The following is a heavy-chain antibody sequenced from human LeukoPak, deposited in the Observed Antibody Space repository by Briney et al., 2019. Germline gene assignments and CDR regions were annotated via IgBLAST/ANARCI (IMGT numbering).Heavy chain of an antibody. CDR1: GFTFSSYA. CDR3: AKDLGYRSSTSCYPPDY. D-gene: IGHD2-2*01. J-gene: IGHJ4*02. V-gene: IGHV3-23*01. Sequence: PGGSLRLSCAASGFTFSSYAMSWVRQAPGKGLEWVSAISGSGGSTYYADSVKGRFTISRDNSKNTLYLQMNSLRAEDTAVYYCAKDLGYRSSTSCYPPDYWGQGTLVTVSS. CDR2: ISGSGGST.